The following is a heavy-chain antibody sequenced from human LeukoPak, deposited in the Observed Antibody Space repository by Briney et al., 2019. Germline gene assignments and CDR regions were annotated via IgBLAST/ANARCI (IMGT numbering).Heavy chain of an antibody. CDR1: GGSSSGYY. V-gene: IGHV4-34*01. CDR3: ARKMRWGFDY. D-gene: IGHD4-23*01. CDR2: INHSGST. J-gene: IGHJ4*02. Sequence: SETLSLTCAVYGGSSSGYYWSWIRQPPGKGLEWIGEINHSGSTNYNPSLKSRVTISVDTSKNQFSLKLSSVTAADTAVYYCARKMRWGFDYWGQGTLVTVSS.